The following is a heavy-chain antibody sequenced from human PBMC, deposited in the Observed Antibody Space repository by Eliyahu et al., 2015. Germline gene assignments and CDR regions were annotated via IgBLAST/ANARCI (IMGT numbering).Heavy chain of an antibody. CDR3: AKDIGGGNSFLYYYYGMDV. Sequence: EVQLVESGGVVVQPGGSLRLSCAASGFTXDXYAMHWVRQAPGKGLEWVSLISWDGGSTYYADSVKGRFTISRDNSKNSLYLQMNSLRAEDTALYYCAKDIGGGNSFLYYYYGMDVWGQGTTVTVSS. CDR2: ISWDGGST. CDR1: GFTXDXYA. J-gene: IGHJ6*02. V-gene: IGHV3-43D*03. D-gene: IGHD4-23*01.